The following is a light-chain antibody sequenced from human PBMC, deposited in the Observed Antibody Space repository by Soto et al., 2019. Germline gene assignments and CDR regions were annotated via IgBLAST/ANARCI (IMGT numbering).Light chain of an antibody. CDR2: GVT. J-gene: IGLJ3*02. CDR3: SSFRSGLVVL. V-gene: IGLV2-14*01. CDR1: SSDVGGDNY. Sequence: QSALTQPASVSGSPGQSITISCTGTSSDVGGDNYVSWYQQHPGKAPKLVIYGVTYRPSGVSARFSGSKFQNTASLTISGLHAEDDADYYCSSFRSGLVVLFGGGTKLTVL.